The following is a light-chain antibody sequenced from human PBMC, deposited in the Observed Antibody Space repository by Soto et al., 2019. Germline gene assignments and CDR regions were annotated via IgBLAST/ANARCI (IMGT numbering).Light chain of an antibody. V-gene: IGKV1-5*03. CDR1: QSISIW. Sequence: DIQMTQCPSTLSASVGDRVTITCRASQSISIWLAWYQQKPGKAPKLLIYKASSLESGVPSRFSGSGSGTEFTLTINSLQPDDFATYYCQQYNSDSTFGQGTKVEIK. J-gene: IGKJ1*01. CDR3: QQYNSDST. CDR2: KAS.